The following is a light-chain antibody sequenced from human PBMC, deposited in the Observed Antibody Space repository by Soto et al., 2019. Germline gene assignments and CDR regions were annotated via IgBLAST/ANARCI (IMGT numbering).Light chain of an antibody. CDR1: QSIRGW. Sequence: DIQMTQSPSTLSASVGDRVTITCRASQSIRGWLAWYQQKPGKAPNLLIYDASRLKSGVPSRFSGRGSGTEFTLTITSLQPDDFATYYCHQYNSFSSWTFGQGTKVEVK. CDR3: HQYNSFSSWT. CDR2: DAS. J-gene: IGKJ1*01. V-gene: IGKV1-5*01.